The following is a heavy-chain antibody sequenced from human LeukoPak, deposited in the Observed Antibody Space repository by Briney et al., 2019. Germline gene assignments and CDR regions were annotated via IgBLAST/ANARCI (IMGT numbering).Heavy chain of an antibody. CDR3: ARDWGYYDILTGYYLDHYYFDY. CDR2: IYTSGST. V-gene: IGHV4-4*07. D-gene: IGHD3-9*01. Sequence: SETLSLTCAVYGGSFSGYYWSWIRQPAGKGLEWIGRIYTSGSTNYNPSLKSRVTMSVDTSKNQFSLKLSSVTAADTAVYYCARDWGYYDILTGYYLDHYYFDYWGQGTLVTVSS. J-gene: IGHJ4*02. CDR1: GGSFSGYY.